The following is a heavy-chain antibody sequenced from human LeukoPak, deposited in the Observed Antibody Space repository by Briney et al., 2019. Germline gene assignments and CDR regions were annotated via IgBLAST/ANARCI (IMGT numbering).Heavy chain of an antibody. D-gene: IGHD3-10*01. J-gene: IGHJ5*02. Sequence: SETLSLTCTVSGGSVTSGSYYWRWIRQPPGKGLEWIGYIYYSGSTNYNPSLKSRVTISVDMSKNQFSLKLSSVTAADTAVYYCARDLWSYESGFDPWGQGILVTVSS. CDR1: GGSVTSGSYY. CDR2: IYYSGST. V-gene: IGHV4-61*01. CDR3: ARDLWSYESGFDP.